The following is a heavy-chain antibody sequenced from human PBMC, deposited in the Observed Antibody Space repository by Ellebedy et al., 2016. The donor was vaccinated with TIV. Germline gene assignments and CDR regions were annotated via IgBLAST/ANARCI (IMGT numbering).Heavy chain of an antibody. CDR3: AKDKGSVTAIADAFDI. CDR2: IIVSGGST. Sequence: GGSLRLSXAASGFTFSSYAMSWVRQAPGKGLEWVSAIIVSGGSTYYADSVKGRFTISRDNSKNTLYLQMNSLRAEDKDVYYCAKDKGSVTAIADAFDIWGQGTMVTVSS. CDR1: GFTFSSYA. J-gene: IGHJ3*02. V-gene: IGHV3-23*01. D-gene: IGHD2-21*02.